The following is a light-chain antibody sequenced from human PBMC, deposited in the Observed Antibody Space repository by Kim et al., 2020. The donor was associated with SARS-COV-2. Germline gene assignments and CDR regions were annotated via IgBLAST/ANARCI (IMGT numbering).Light chain of an antibody. CDR2: AAS. Sequence: SASVGDRVTITCRASQSISSYLNWYQQKPGKAPKLLIYAASSLQSGVPSRFSGSGSGTDFTLTISSLQPEDFATYYCQQSSSTPVSFGQGTKLEI. V-gene: IGKV1-39*01. CDR3: QQSSSTPVS. J-gene: IGKJ2*03. CDR1: QSISSY.